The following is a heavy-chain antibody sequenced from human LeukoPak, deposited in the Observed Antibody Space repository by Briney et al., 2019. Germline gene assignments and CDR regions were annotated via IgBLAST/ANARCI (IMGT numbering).Heavy chain of an antibody. J-gene: IGHJ4*02. CDR3: ARDLQGVVVINSPGFDY. CDR2: INPNSGGT. D-gene: IGHD3-22*01. Sequence: GASVKVSCKASGYTFTSYYMHWVRQAPGQGLEWMGWINPNSGGTNYAQKFQGRVTMTRDTSISTAYMELSRLRSDDTAVYYCARDLQGVVVINSPGFDYWGQGTLVTVSS. V-gene: IGHV1-2*02. CDR1: GYTFTSYY.